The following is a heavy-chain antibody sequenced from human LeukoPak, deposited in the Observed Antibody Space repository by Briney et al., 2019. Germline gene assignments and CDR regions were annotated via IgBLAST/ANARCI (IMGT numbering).Heavy chain of an antibody. V-gene: IGHV1-46*01. CDR1: GYTFTTYS. J-gene: IGHJ6*02. CDR3: ARAISPVAYYGMDV. Sequence: ASVKVSCMASGYTFTTYSVHWVRQAPGQGLEWMGIINPTGGSTSYAQHFQVRVTMTRDTSTSTVYMQLSSLRSEDTAVYYCARAISPVAYYGMDVWGQGTTVTVSS. CDR2: INPTGGST. D-gene: IGHD3-3*01.